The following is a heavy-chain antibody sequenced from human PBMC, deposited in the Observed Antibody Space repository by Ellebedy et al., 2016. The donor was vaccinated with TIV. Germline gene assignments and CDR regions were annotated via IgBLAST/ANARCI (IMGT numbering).Heavy chain of an antibody. CDR2: IIPILGIA. CDR3: ARDSGITMVRGVTRNWFDP. CDR1: GGTFSSYA. V-gene: IGHV1-69*04. Sequence: SVKVSXKASGGTFSSYAISWVRQAPGQGLEWMGRIIPILGIANYAQKFQGRVTITADKSTSTAYMELSSLRSEDTAVYYCARDSGITMVRGVTRNWFDPWGQGTLVTVSS. D-gene: IGHD3-10*01. J-gene: IGHJ5*02.